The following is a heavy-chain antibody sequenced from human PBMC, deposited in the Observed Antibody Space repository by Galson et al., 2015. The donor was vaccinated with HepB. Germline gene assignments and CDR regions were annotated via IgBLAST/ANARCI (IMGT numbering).Heavy chain of an antibody. CDR3: AGELHYYDSSGYYSADFQH. CDR1: GYTFTSYT. D-gene: IGHD3-22*01. Sequence: SVKVSCKASGYTFTSYTMNWVRQAPGQGLEWMGWINTNTGNPTYAQGFTGRFVFSLDTSVSTAYLQISSLKAEDTAVYYCAGELHYYDSSGYYSADFQHWGQGTLVTVSS. CDR2: INTNTGNP. J-gene: IGHJ1*01. V-gene: IGHV7-4-1*02.